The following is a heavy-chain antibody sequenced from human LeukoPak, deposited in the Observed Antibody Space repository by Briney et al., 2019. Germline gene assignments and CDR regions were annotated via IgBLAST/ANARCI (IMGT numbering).Heavy chain of an antibody. V-gene: IGHV3-23*01. D-gene: IGHD6-19*01. CDR2: LIGSSGST. CDR1: GFTSTNYA. Sequence: PGGSLRLSCAAPGFTSTNYAMNWVRQAPGKGLEWVSVLIGSSGSTDYADSVKGRFTIFRDNAENTLYLQMNSLRAEDTAVYYCANTTAGNSSGRNPGWPVDYWGQGTLVTVSS. CDR3: ANTTAGNSSGRNPGWPVDY. J-gene: IGHJ4*02.